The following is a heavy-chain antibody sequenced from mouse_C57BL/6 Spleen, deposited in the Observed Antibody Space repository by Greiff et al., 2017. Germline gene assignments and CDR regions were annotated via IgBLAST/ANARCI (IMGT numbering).Heavy chain of an antibody. D-gene: IGHD1-1*01. V-gene: IGHV1-4*01. J-gene: IGHJ3*01. CDR1: GYTFTSYT. Sequence: QVQLQQSGAELARPGASVKMSCKASGYTFTSYTMHWVKQRPGQGLEWIGYLNPSNGYTKSNQKFKDKATLTADKSSSTAYMQLSSLTSEDSAVYYCARDNYGSSWGFAYWGQGTLVTVSA. CDR2: LNPSNGYT. CDR3: ARDNYGSSWGFAY.